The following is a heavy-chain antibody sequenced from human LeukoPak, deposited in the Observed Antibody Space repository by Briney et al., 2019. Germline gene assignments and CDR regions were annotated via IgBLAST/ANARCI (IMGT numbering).Heavy chain of an antibody. J-gene: IGHJ4*02. D-gene: IGHD6-19*01. Sequence: PSETLSLTCTVSGGSISSGGYYWSWIRQHPGKGLEWIGYIYYSGSTYYNPSLKSRVTISVDTSKNQFSLKLSSVTAADTAVYYCAILPIAVAGTGYYFDYWGQGTLVTVSS. CDR3: AILPIAVAGTGYYFDY. CDR1: GGSISSGGYY. CDR2: IYYSGST. V-gene: IGHV4-31*03.